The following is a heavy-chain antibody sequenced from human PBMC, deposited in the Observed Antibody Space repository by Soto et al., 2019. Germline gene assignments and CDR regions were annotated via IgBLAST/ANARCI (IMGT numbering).Heavy chain of an antibody. V-gene: IGHV4-39*01. J-gene: IGHJ3*02. CDR2: IYYSGST. CDR1: GGSISSRSYY. CDR3: ARSSPGWSTVTTTIGAFDI. D-gene: IGHD4-17*01. Sequence: SETLSLTCTVSGGSISSRSYYWGWIRQPPGKGLEWIGSIYYSGSTYYNPSFKSRVTISVDTSKNQFSLKLSSVTAADTAVYYCARSSPGWSTVTTTIGAFDIWGQGTMVTVSS.